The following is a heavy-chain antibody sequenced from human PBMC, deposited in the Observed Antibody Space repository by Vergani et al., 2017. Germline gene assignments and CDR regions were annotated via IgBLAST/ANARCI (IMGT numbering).Heavy chain of an antibody. D-gene: IGHD2-21*01. CDR3: ATDGGEYDKDALDV. Sequence: QRHLQESGPGLVKTSQTLSLTCTVSGGSFSTGGQSWTWLRQSAGKGLEWIGRIYTSGATKDNPSLRSRAIMSVDASKKQFSLKLTSVTAADPAAYYCATDGGEYDKDALDVWGQGTKVTVTS. CDR1: GGSFSTGGQS. J-gene: IGHJ3*01. V-gene: IGHV4-61*02. CDR2: IYTSGAT.